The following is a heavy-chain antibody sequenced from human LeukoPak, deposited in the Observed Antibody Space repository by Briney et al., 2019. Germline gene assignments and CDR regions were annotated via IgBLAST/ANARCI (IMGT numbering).Heavy chain of an antibody. CDR1: GYTFTGYY. CDR3: ARVLAAGSLSWFDP. CDR2: INPNSGGT. D-gene: IGHD6-13*01. J-gene: IGHJ5*02. V-gene: IGHV1-2*02. Sequence: ASVKVSCKASGYTFTGYYMHWVRQAPGQGLEWMGWINPNSGGTNYAQKFQGRVTMTRDTSISTAYMELSRLRSDDTAVYYCARVLAAGSLSWFDPWGQGTLVTVSS.